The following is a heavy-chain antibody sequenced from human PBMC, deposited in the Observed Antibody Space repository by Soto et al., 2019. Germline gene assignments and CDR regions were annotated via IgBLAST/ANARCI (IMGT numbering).Heavy chain of an antibody. CDR3: ARGHRVGSGGSRPLYYFDY. Sequence: ASVKVSCKASGYTFTSYDINWVRQATGQGLEWMGWMNPNSGNTGYAQKFQGRVTMTRNTSISTAYMELSSLRSEDTAVYYCARGHRVGSGGSRPLYYFDYWGQGTLVTVSS. CDR1: GYTFTSYD. V-gene: IGHV1-8*01. D-gene: IGHD2-15*01. J-gene: IGHJ4*02. CDR2: MNPNSGNT.